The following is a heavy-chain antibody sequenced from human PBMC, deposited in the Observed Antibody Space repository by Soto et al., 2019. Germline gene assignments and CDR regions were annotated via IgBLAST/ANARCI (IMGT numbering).Heavy chain of an antibody. J-gene: IGHJ6*02. CDR1: GGTFSSYA. CDR2: IIPIFGTA. D-gene: IGHD3-22*01. CDR3: ARGKLYYDSSGYNSYYYGMDV. Sequence: SVKVSCKASGGTFSSYAISWVRQAPGQGLEWMGGIIPIFGTANYAQKFQGRVTITADESTSTAYMELSSLRSEDTAVYYCARGKLYYDSSGYNSYYYGMDVWGQGTTVTGS. V-gene: IGHV1-69*13.